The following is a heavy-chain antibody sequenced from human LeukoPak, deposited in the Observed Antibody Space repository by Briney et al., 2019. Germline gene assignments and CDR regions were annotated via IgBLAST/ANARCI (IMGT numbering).Heavy chain of an antibody. CDR2: INHSGST. CDR1: GGSLSGYY. CDR3: ARRPRPLYYYDSSGYCYD. V-gene: IGHV4-34*01. Sequence: PSETLSLTCAVYGGSLSGYYWSWIRQPPGRGLEWIGEINHSGSTNYNPSPKSRVTISVDTSKHQFSLKLSSVTAADTAVYYCARRPRPLYYYDSSGYCYDWGQGTLVTVSS. J-gene: IGHJ4*02. D-gene: IGHD3-22*01.